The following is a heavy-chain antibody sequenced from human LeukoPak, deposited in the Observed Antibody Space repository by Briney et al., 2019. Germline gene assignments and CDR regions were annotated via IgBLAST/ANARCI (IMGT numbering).Heavy chain of an antibody. V-gene: IGHV4-4*02. CDR2: VNRQGST. CDR1: GGSISNTNW. J-gene: IGHJ4*02. Sequence: PSGTLSLTCGVSGGSISNTNWWTGVRQPPGKGLEWIGEVNRQGSTNYNPSLKRPVSISVDKSANHISLNLTSLPAADRPVYYCASEGGPYRPLHYSGQGTLVTVAS. CDR3: ASEGGPYRPLHY.